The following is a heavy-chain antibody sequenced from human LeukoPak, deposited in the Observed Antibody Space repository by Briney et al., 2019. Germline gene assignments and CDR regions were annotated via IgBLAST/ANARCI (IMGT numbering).Heavy chain of an antibody. J-gene: IGHJ4*02. D-gene: IGHD3-10*01. V-gene: IGHV3-23*01. Sequence: GGSLRLSCAASGFTFSSYWMHWVRQAPGKGLEWVSSISVSGDRTYYADSVKGRFTISRDNSKNTLFLQMNSLRAEDTAVYYCAKGYYGSGSYGWFDYWGQGTLVTVSS. CDR3: AKGYYGSGSYGWFDY. CDR1: GFTFSSYW. CDR2: ISVSGDRT.